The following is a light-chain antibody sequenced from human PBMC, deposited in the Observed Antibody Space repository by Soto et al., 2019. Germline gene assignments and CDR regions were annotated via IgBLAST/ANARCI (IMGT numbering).Light chain of an antibody. Sequence: QSALTQPASVSGSPGQSITISCTGTSSDVGGYNYVSWYQHHPGKAPKLMIYDVSNRPSGVSNRFSGSKSSNTASLTISGLQPEDEADYYCSSYTISSPVVFGGGTKVTVL. CDR1: SSDVGGYNY. V-gene: IGLV2-14*03. CDR2: DVS. CDR3: SSYTISSPVV. J-gene: IGLJ2*01.